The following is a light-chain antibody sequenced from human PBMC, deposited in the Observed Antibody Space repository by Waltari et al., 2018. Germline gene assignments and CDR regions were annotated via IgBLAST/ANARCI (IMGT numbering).Light chain of an antibody. J-gene: IGKJ4*01. CDR2: AAS. V-gene: IGKV1-39*01. CDR3: QQSYSTPLT. Sequence: QMTQSPSSLSASVGDRVTITWRASQRISSYLNWYQQKPGKAPKLLIYAASSLQCGVPSRFSGSGSGTDFTLTISSLQPEDFATYYCQQSYSTPLTFGGGTKVEIK. CDR1: QRISSY.